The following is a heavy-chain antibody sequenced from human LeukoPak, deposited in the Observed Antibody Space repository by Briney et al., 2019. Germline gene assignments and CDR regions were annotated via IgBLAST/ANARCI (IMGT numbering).Heavy chain of an antibody. CDR1: GGSISSGGYS. CDR3: ARAPYGGNPYYFDY. V-gene: IGHV4-30-2*01. CDR2: IYHSGST. J-gene: IGHJ4*02. Sequence: SETLSLTCAVSGGSISSGGYSWSWIRQPPGKGLEWIGYIYHSGSTYYNPSLKSRVTISVGRSKNQFSLKLSSVTAADTAVYYCARAPYGGNPYYFDYWGQGTLVTVSS. D-gene: IGHD4-23*01.